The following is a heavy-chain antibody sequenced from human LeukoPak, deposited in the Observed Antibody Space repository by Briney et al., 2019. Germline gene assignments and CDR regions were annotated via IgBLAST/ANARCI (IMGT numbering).Heavy chain of an antibody. V-gene: IGHV4-59*01. CDR3: ARGAGYSYGYQDAFDI. J-gene: IGHJ3*02. CDR1: GGSISSYY. Sequence: PSETLSLTCTVSGGSISSYYWSWIRQPPGKGLEWIGYIYYGGSTNYNPSLKSRVTISVDTSKNQFSLKLSSVTAADTAVYYCARGAGYSYGYQDAFDIWGQGTMVTVSS. CDR2: IYYGGST. D-gene: IGHD5-18*01.